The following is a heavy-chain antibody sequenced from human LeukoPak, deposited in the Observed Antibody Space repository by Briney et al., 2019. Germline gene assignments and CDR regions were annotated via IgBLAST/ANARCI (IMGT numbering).Heavy chain of an antibody. CDR3: ARGDYYDSSGYWVRGGY. CDR1: GYTFTGYY. J-gene: IGHJ4*02. V-gene: IGHV7-4-1*02. D-gene: IGHD3-22*01. Sequence: ASVKVSCKASGYTFTGYYMHWVRQAPGQGLEWMGWINTNTGNPTYAQGFTGRFVFSLDTSVSTAYLQISSLKAEDTAVYYCARGDYYDSSGYWVRGGYWGQGTLVTVSS. CDR2: INTNTGNP.